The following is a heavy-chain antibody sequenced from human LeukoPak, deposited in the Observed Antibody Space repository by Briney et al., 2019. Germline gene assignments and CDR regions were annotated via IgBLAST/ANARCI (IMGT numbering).Heavy chain of an antibody. D-gene: IGHD2-2*01. CDR3: ASRYCSSTSCYAWVDY. V-gene: IGHV4-30-2*01. Sequence: PSETLSLTCTVSGGSISSGGYYWSWIRQPPGKGLEWIGYIYHSGSTNYNPSLKSRVTISVDTSKNQFSLKLSSVTAADTAVYYCASRYCSSTSCYAWVDYWGQGTLVTVSS. CDR2: IYHSGST. J-gene: IGHJ4*02. CDR1: GGSISSGGYY.